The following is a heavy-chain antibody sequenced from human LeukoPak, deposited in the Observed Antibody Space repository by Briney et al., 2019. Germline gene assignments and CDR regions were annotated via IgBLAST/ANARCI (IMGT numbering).Heavy chain of an antibody. CDR1: GFTFSSYS. CDR2: ISGSGSVS. V-gene: IGHV3-48*02. D-gene: IGHD3-10*01. Sequence: GGSLRLSCAASGFTFSSYSMNWVRQAPGKGLEWISYISGSGSVSYYEDSVKGRFTISRDNAKNSLYLQINSLRDEDTALYYCARDGGFGFLAAFDIWGQGTMVTVSS. CDR3: ARDGGFGFLAAFDI. J-gene: IGHJ3*02.